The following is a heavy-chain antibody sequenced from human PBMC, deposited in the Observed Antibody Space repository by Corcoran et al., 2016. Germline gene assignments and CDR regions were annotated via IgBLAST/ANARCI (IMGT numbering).Heavy chain of an antibody. CDR1: CGSISSSSYY. Sequence: QLQLQESGPGLVKPSETLSLTCTVSCGSISSSSYYWGWIRQPPGKGLEWIGSLYYSGSTYYNPSLKSRVTISVDTSKNQFSLKLSSVTAADTAVYYCARAAGGITMVRGPSGNWFDPWGQGTLVTVSS. CDR3: ARAAGGITMVRGPSGNWFDP. CDR2: LYYSGST. J-gene: IGHJ5*02. D-gene: IGHD3-10*01. V-gene: IGHV4-39*07.